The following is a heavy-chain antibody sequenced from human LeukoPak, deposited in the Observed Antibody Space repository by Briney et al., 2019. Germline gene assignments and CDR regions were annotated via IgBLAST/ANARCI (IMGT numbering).Heavy chain of an antibody. J-gene: IGHJ4*02. D-gene: IGHD5-18*01. V-gene: IGHV3-9*01. CDR2: ISWNRGTI. CDR1: EFTFDDYA. Sequence: PGRSLRLSCAASEFTFDDYAMHWVRQAPGKGLEWVSGISWNRGTIAYADSVKGRFTISRDNAKNSLYLQMNSLRADDTAVYYCARDLSGVTGYTYGRGIDYWGQGTLVTVSS. CDR3: ARDLSGVTGYTYGRGIDY.